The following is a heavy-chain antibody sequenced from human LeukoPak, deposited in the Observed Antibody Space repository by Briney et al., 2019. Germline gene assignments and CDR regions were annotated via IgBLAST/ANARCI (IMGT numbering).Heavy chain of an antibody. Sequence: GASVKVSCKASGDTFTGYFLHWVRQAPGQGLEWMGWINSNSGGTKYAQKFQGRVTMTRNTSISTAYMELSSLRSEDTAVYYCARGIRITMVRGVNYWGQGTLVTVSS. J-gene: IGHJ4*02. CDR2: INSNSGGT. CDR1: GDTFTGYF. CDR3: ARGIRITMVRGVNY. D-gene: IGHD3-10*01. V-gene: IGHV1-2*02.